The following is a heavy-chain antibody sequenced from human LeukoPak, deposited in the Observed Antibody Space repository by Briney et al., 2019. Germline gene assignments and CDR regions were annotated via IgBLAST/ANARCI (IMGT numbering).Heavy chain of an antibody. CDR3: TRGAGWLIDY. CDR2: FYNSGSS. Sequence: SETLSLTCTVSGGSISDYYRGWIRQPPGKGLEWIGYFYNSGSSTYNPSLRSRVTISVDTSKEQFSLKVNSVTAADTAVYYCTRGAGWLIDYWGQGILVTVSS. V-gene: IGHV4-59*01. D-gene: IGHD3-16*01. J-gene: IGHJ4*02. CDR1: GGSISDYY.